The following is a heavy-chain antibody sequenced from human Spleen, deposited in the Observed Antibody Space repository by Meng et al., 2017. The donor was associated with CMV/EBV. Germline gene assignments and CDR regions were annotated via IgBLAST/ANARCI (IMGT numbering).Heavy chain of an antibody. V-gene: IGHV3-23*01. CDR2: VSDSGGST. J-gene: IGHJ4*02. Sequence: GGSLRLSCAASGFTFSSYAMSGFRQAPGKGLEWVSAVSDSGGSTYYADSVKARFTISRDNSKNTLYLQMNRLRADDTAVYYCAKDRGSGWYYFDYWGQGTLVTVS. CDR3: AKDRGSGWYYFDY. CDR1: GFTFSSYA. D-gene: IGHD6-19*01.